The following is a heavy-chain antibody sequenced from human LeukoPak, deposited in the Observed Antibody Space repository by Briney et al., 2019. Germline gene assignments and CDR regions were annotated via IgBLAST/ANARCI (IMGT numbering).Heavy chain of an antibody. CDR2: INPNSGDT. V-gene: IGHV1-2*02. Sequence: ASVKVSCKASGYTFTDYSMHWVRQAPGQGLEWMGWINPNSGDTKSAQAFQGRVTMTRDTSVNTAYMELSSLRSDDTAVYYCVRGAPMTMSFPQDYWGQGTLITVSS. CDR1: GYTFTDYS. J-gene: IGHJ4*02. CDR3: VRGAPMTMSFPQDY. D-gene: IGHD2-21*01.